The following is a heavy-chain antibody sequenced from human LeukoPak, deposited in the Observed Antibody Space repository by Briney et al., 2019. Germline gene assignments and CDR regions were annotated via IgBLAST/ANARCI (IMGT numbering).Heavy chain of an antibody. Sequence: SVKVSCKASGGTFSSYAISWVRQAPGQGLEWMGRIIPIVGTANYAQKFQGRVTITTDESTSTACMELSSLRSEDTAVYYCARLYDILTGQESGDYWGQGTLVTVSS. D-gene: IGHD3-9*01. CDR2: IIPIVGTA. CDR1: GGTFSSYA. CDR3: ARLYDILTGQESGDY. V-gene: IGHV1-69*05. J-gene: IGHJ4*02.